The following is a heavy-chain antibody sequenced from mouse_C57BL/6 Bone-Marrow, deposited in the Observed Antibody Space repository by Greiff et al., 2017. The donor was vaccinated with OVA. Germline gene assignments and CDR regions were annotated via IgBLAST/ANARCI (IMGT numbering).Heavy chain of an antibody. CDR3: ARDSPKGNWYFDV. V-gene: IGHV7-1*01. CDR1: GFTFSDFY. CDR2: SRTKANDYTT. J-gene: IGHJ1*03. Sequence: EVQLVESGGGLVQSGRSLRLSCVTSGFTFSDFYMEWVRQAPGKGLEWIAASRTKANDYTTEYSASVKGRFIVSRDTSQSILYLQMNALRAEDTAIYYCARDSPKGNWYFDVWGTGTTVTVSS.